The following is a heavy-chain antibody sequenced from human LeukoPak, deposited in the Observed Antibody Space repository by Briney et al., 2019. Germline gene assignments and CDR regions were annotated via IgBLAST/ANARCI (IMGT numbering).Heavy chain of an antibody. CDR3: ARVSLGPNVLRFLEWLSSSDY. CDR1: GYTFTGYY. D-gene: IGHD3-3*01. CDR2: INPNSGGT. J-gene: IGHJ4*02. Sequence: GASVKVSCKASGYTFTGYYMHWVRQAPGQGLEWMGWINPNSGGTNCAQKFQGRVTMTRDTSISTAYMELSRLRSDDTAVYYCARVSLGPNVLRFLEWLSSSDYWGQGTLVTVSS. V-gene: IGHV1-2*02.